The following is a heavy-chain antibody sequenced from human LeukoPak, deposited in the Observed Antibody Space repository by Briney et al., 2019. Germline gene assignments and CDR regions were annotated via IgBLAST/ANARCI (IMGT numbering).Heavy chain of an antibody. D-gene: IGHD6-13*01. Sequence: QTLSLTCAISGDSVSSDRAACNWIRQSTSRGLEWLGRTYYRSKWYNDYAASVKSRITINADTSKNQFSLQLSSVTPEDTAVYYCARDWYGDYFDYWGQGSLVTVSS. V-gene: IGHV6-1*01. CDR1: GDSVSSDRAA. J-gene: IGHJ4*02. CDR3: ARDWYGDYFDY. CDR2: TYYRSKWYN.